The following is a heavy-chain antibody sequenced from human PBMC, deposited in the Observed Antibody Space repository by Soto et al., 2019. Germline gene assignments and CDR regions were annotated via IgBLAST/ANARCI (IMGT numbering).Heavy chain of an antibody. V-gene: IGHV3-30*18. CDR1: GFTFSSYG. J-gene: IGHJ6*02. D-gene: IGHD2-15*01. CDR3: AKDKVADTHEDYYYYGMDV. Sequence: QVQLVESGGGVVQPGRSLRLSCAASGFTFSSYGMHWVRQAPGKGLEWVAVISYDGSNKYYADSVKGRFTISRDNSKNTLYLQMNSLRAEDMAVYYCAKDKVADTHEDYYYYGMDVWGQGTTVTVSS. CDR2: ISYDGSNK.